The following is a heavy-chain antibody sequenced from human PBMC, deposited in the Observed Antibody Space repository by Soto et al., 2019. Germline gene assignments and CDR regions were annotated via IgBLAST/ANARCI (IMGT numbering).Heavy chain of an antibody. CDR2: INSDGSST. Sequence: EVQLVESGGGLVQPGGSLRVPCAASGFTFSSFWMYWVRQAPGKGLAWVSRINSDGSSTNYADSVRGRVTISRDNAKNTLYLQMNSLRAEDTAVYYCARIDFWSGMDVWGQGTTVTVSS. J-gene: IGHJ6*02. CDR1: GFTFSSFW. V-gene: IGHV3-74*01. D-gene: IGHD3-3*01. CDR3: ARIDFWSGMDV.